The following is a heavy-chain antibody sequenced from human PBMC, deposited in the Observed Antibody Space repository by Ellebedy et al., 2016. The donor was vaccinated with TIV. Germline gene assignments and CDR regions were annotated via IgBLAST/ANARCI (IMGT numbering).Heavy chain of an antibody. CDR1: GFTFSSYG. D-gene: IGHD3-22*01. CDR2: ISYDGSNK. CDR3: AKDTIRFSSGYNEYFQH. V-gene: IGHV3-30*18. J-gene: IGHJ1*01. Sequence: GESLKISXAASGFTFSSYGMHWVRQAPGKGLEWVAVISYDGSNKYYADSVKGRFTISRDNSKNTLYLQMNSLRAEDTAVYYCAKDTIRFSSGYNEYFQHWGQGTLVTVSS.